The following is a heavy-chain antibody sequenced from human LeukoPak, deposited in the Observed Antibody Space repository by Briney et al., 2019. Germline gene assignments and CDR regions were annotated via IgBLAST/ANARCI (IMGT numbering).Heavy chain of an antibody. V-gene: IGHV3-21*01. Sequence: PGGSLRLSCAASGFTFSSYTMNWVRQAPGKGLEWVSSITSSSSYIYYADSVKGRFTISRHNAKNSLYLQMDSLRAEDTAVYYCARDPYSGGYGAYYYYYMDVWGKGTTVTVSS. CDR1: GFTFSSYT. D-gene: IGHD1-26*01. CDR3: ARDPYSGGYGAYYYYYMDV. J-gene: IGHJ6*03. CDR2: ITSSSSYI.